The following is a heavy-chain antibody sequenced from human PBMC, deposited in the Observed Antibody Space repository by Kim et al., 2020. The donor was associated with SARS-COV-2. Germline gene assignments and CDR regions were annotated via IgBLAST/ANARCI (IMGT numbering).Heavy chain of an antibody. CDR2: ISYDGNNK. CDR1: GFTFSSYA. V-gene: IGHV3-30*04. CDR3: ARDREGGYSYLFDY. D-gene: IGHD5-18*01. Sequence: GGSLRLSCAASGFTFSSYAMHWVRQAPGKGLEWVAVISYDGNNKYYADSMKDRLTISRDNSKNTLSLQMNSLRAEDTAVYYCARDREGGYSYLFDYWGQGTLVTVSS. J-gene: IGHJ4*02.